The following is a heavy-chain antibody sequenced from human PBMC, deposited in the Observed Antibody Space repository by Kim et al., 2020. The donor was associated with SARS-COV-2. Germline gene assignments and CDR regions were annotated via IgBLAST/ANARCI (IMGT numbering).Heavy chain of an antibody. Sequence: GRGLERVGTLNPAKSDTTYSPAFQGQVITSADKSLSIAYLQWSSLKPADTAMYYCARQSVGDYYWYFDLWGRGTLVSVSS. D-gene: IGHD4-17*01. J-gene: IGHJ2*01. CDR2: LNPAKSDT. V-gene: IGHV5-51*01. CDR3: ARQSVGDYYWYFDL.